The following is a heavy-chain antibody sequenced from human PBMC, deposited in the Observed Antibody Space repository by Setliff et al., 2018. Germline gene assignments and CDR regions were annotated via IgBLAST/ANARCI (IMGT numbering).Heavy chain of an antibody. CDR2: IIPMFGT. J-gene: IGHJ6*03. CDR1: GGTFSSYV. D-gene: IGHD3-10*01. V-gene: IGHV1-69*13. Sequence: SVKVSCKASGGTFSSYVISWVREAPGQGLEWMGGIIPMFGTNYAQKFQGRVTITADESTSTAYMELSSLGSEDTAVYYCAGGQPLVRKYYYMDVWGKGTTVTVSS. CDR3: AGGQPLVRKYYYMDV.